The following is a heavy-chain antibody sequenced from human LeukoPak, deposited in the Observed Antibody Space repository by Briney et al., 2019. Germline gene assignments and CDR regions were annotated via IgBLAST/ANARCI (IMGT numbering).Heavy chain of an antibody. J-gene: IGHJ4*02. CDR2: IYTSGST. CDR3: AREDYGEGVDY. CDR1: GGSISSGSYY. V-gene: IGHV4-61*02. D-gene: IGHD4-17*01. Sequence: SETLSLTCTVSGGSISSGSYYWSWIRQPAGKGLEWIERIYTSGSTNYNPSLKSRVTISVDTSKNQFSLKLSSVTAADTAVYYCAREDYGEGVDYWGQGTLVTVSS.